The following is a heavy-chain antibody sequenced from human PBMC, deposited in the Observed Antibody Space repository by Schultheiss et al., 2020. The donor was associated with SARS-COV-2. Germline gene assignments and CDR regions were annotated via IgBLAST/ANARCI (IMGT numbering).Heavy chain of an antibody. J-gene: IGHJ4*02. CDR3: AREGIQMATITCFDY. D-gene: IGHD5-24*01. Sequence: GGSLRLSCVASGFTFSSYGMHWVRQAPGKGLEWVALIWYDGSNKYYEDSVKGRFTVSRDNSKNTLYLQMNSLRAEDTAVYFCAREGIQMATITCFDYWGQGTLVTVSS. CDR1: GFTFSSYG. V-gene: IGHV3-33*01. CDR2: IWYDGSNK.